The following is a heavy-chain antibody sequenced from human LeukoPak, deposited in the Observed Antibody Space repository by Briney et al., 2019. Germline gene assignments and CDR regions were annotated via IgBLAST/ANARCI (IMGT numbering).Heavy chain of an antibody. J-gene: IGHJ1*01. V-gene: IGHV3-23*01. CDR1: GFTFSSYV. CDR2: ISGSGGST. Sequence: PGGSLRLSCAASGFTFSSYVMSWVRQAPGKGLEWVSVISGSGGSTYYADSVKGRFTISRDNAKNSLYLQMNSLRAEDTAMYFCTSHDGTYFPHWGQGTLVTVSS. CDR3: TSHDGTYFPH. D-gene: IGHD4-23*01.